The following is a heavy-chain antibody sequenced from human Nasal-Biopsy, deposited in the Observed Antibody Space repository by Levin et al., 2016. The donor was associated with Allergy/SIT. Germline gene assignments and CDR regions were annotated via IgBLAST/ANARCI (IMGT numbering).Heavy chain of an antibody. V-gene: IGHV3-33*01. Sequence: GGSLRLSCAASGFTFSTYAMHWVRQGPGKGLQWVAAIWYDGSNKYYADSVKGRFTFSRDNSKNTLYLQMNSLRGDDTAVYYCARGDRRGRTFYETHVGYGTYWGQGTLVTVSS. CDR3: ARGDRRGRTFYETHVGYGTY. CDR1: GFTFSTYA. CDR2: IWYDGSNK. J-gene: IGHJ4*02. D-gene: IGHD2/OR15-2a*01.